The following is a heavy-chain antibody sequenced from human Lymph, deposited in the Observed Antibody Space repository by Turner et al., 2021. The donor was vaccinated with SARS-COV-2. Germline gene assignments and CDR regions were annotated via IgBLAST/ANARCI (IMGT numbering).Heavy chain of an antibody. V-gene: IGHV3-53*01. D-gene: IGHD4-4*01. Sequence: DAQLVYSGGGLNQPAVSLSLSCAASEFTVSSNYMSWVRQAPGKGLEWVSIIYYGGSRYYADSVKSRFTITRDNSKKNLYLQKNSLRAEDATVYYCAGVLPYSDYFDYWGQGTLVTVSS. CDR2: IYYGGSR. CDR3: AGVLPYSDYFDY. J-gene: IGHJ4*02. CDR1: EFTVSSNY.